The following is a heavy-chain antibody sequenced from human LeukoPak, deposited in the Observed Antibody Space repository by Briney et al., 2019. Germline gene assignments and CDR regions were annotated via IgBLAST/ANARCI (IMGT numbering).Heavy chain of an antibody. V-gene: IGHV3-23*01. Sequence: PGGSLRLSCAASGFTFSSYAMTWVRQAPGKGLEWVSAINDRGDHTYYTDSVKGRFTISRDHSKSTLYLQMNSLRAEDTAVYCCAKHNAYDNSGYSYHFDSWGQGTLVTVSS. J-gene: IGHJ4*02. D-gene: IGHD3-22*01. CDR1: GFTFSSYA. CDR2: INDRGDHT. CDR3: AKHNAYDNSGYSYHFDS.